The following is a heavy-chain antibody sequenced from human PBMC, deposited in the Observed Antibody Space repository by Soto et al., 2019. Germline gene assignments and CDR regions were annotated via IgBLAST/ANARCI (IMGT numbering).Heavy chain of an antibody. CDR1: DYTFTGYG. J-gene: IGHJ6*02. Sequence: QVQLEQSGAEVKKPGASVKVTCKASDYTFTGYGISWVRQAPGQGLEWMGWINGYNGNTNYAQKLQGRVTMTTDTSTSTAYMELRSLRSDDTAVYYCARMGDVPFYYYGMDVWGQGTTVTVSS. D-gene: IGHD3-16*01. CDR3: ARMGDVPFYYYGMDV. CDR2: INGYNGNT. V-gene: IGHV1-18*01.